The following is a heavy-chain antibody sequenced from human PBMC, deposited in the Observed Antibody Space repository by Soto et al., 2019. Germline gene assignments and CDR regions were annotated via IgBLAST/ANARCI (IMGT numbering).Heavy chain of an antibody. J-gene: IGHJ3*02. V-gene: IGHV1-8*01. Sequence: QVQLVQSGAEVKKPGASVKVSCKASGYTFTSYDINWVRQATGQGLEWMGWMNPNSGNTGYAQKFQGRVTMTRNTSISTAYMELSSLRSEDTAVYYCARVRIHGPGRLWWIHGPHDAFDIWGQGTMVTVSS. CDR3: ARVRIHGPGRLWWIHGPHDAFDI. D-gene: IGHD5-18*01. CDR1: GYTFTSYD. CDR2: MNPNSGNT.